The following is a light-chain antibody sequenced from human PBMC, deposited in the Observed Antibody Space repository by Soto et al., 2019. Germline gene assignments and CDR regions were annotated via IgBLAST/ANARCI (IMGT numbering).Light chain of an antibody. CDR3: QDYGSSPYT. CDR1: QSVSHNH. Sequence: EIVLTQSPGTLSLSPGERATLSCRANQSVSHNHLAWYQQKPGQAPRLLIYVASNRATAFPDRFSGSGSGTDFTLTISRLEPEDFAVYYCQDYGSSPYTFGQGTKLEIK. V-gene: IGKV3-20*01. CDR2: VAS. J-gene: IGKJ2*01.